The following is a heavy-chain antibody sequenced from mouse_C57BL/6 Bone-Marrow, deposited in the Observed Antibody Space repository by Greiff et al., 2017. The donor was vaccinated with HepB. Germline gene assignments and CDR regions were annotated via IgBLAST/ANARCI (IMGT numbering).Heavy chain of an antibody. CDR1: GYTFTSYG. CDR2: IYPRSGNT. Sequence: QVQLQQSGAELARPGASVKLSCKASGYTFTSYGISWVKQRTGQGLEWIGEIYPRSGNTYYNEKFKGKATLTADKSSSTAYMELRSLTSEDSAVYFCAREGVSFLYYGSRAMDYWGQGTSVTVSS. V-gene: IGHV1-81*01. CDR3: AREGVSFLYYGSRAMDY. D-gene: IGHD1-1*01. J-gene: IGHJ4*01.